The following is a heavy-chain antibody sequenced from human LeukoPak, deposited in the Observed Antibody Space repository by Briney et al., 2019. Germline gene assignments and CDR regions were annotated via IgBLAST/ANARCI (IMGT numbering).Heavy chain of an antibody. CDR3: ARHWSLSTMDYDILTGYSSMFDI. D-gene: IGHD3-9*01. Sequence: SETLSLTCAVYGGSFTGYYWTWIRQPPGKGLEWIGEINHSGSTNYNPSLKSRVTVSVDTSKNQFSLKLSSVTAADTAVYYCARHWSLSTMDYDILTGYSSMFDIWGQGTMVTVSS. V-gene: IGHV4-34*01. CDR2: INHSGST. CDR1: GGSFTGYY. J-gene: IGHJ3*02.